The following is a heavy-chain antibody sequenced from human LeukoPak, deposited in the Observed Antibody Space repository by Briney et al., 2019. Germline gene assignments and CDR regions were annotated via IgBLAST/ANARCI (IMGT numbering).Heavy chain of an antibody. J-gene: IGHJ3*02. CDR2: TRNKANSYTT. CDR3: ARGGSVRAFDI. D-gene: IGHD4-17*01. Sequence: QHGGSLRLSCAASGFTFSDHYMDWVRQAPGKGLEWVGRTRNKANSYTTKYPASLKGRYTISRDDSKNSLYLQMNSLKTEDTAVYYCARGGSVRAFDIGGKGTRATVSS. V-gene: IGHV3-72*01. CDR1: GFTFSDHY.